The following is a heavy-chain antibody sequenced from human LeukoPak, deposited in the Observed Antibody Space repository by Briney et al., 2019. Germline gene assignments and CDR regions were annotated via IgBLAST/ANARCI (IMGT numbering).Heavy chain of an antibody. CDR1: GFTFSSYE. V-gene: IGHV3-48*03. J-gene: IGHJ6*04. Sequence: SGGSLRLSCAASGFTFSSYEMNWVRQAPGKGLEWISYISSGGTTINYADSVKGRFTISRDNAKNSLYLQMNSLRAEDTAVYYCAELGITMIGGVWGKGTTVTISS. CDR3: AELGITMIGGV. CDR2: ISSGGTTI. D-gene: IGHD3-10*02.